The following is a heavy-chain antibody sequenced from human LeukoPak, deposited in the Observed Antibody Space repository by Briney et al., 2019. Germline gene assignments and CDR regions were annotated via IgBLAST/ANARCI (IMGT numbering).Heavy chain of an antibody. CDR2: ISTSGSTI. V-gene: IGHV3-48*03. CDR3: AKVPDYYGSGRYH. D-gene: IGHD3-10*01. CDR1: GFTFSSYD. Sequence: GGSLRLSCAASGFTFSSYDMNWLRQAPGKGLEWVSYISTSGSTIYYADSVKGRFTISRDNAKNSLYLQMNGLRAEDTAVYYCAKVPDYYGSGRYHWGQGTLVTVSS. J-gene: IGHJ4*02.